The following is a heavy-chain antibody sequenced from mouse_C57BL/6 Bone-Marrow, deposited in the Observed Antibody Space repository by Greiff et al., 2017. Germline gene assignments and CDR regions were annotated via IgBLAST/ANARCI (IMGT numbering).Heavy chain of an antibody. Sequence: QVQLQQSGAELVRPGASVKLSCKASGYTFTDYYINWVKQRPGQGLEWIARIYPGSGNTYYNEKFKGKATLTAEKSSSTAYMQLSSLTSEDSAVYFCAREGEERRDYFDNWGQGTTLTVSS. D-gene: IGHD2-14*01. CDR1: GYTFTDYY. CDR3: AREGEERRDYFDN. V-gene: IGHV1-76*01. J-gene: IGHJ2*01. CDR2: IYPGSGNT.